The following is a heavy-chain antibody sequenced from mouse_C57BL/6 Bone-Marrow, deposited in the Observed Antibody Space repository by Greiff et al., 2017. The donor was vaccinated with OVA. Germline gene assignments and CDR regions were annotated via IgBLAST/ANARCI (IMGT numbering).Heavy chain of an antibody. CDR3: ARRAQATLYYAMDY. CDR2: ISGGGGNT. Sequence: EVQVVESGGGLVKPGGSLKLSCAASGFTFSSYTMSWVRQTPEKRLEWVATISGGGGNTYYPDSVKGRFTISRDNAKNTLYLQMSSLRSEDTALYYCARRAQATLYYAMDYWGQGTSVTVSS. CDR1: GFTFSSYT. D-gene: IGHD3-2*02. J-gene: IGHJ4*01. V-gene: IGHV5-9*01.